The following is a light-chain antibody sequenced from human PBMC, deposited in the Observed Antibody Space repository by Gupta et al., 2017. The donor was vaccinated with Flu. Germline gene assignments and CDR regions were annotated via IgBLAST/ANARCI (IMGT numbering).Light chain of an antibody. CDR2: RNN. V-gene: IGLV1-47*01. Sequence: QSVLTQPPSASGTPGQRVTLSCSGRSPNIGSNYVYWYQQLPETAPKLLIYRNNQRPSGVPDRFSGSKSGTSAFLAISGLRSEDEADYYCAAWDDSLSGGVFGGGTKLTVL. J-gene: IGLJ3*02. CDR3: AAWDDSLSGGV. CDR1: SPNIGSNY.